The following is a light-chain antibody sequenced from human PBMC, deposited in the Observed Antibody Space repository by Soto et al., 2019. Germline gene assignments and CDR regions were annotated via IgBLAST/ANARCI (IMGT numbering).Light chain of an antibody. V-gene: IGKV3-15*01. CDR3: QQYNNWPT. CDR1: QSVSSN. Sequence: EIVMTQSPATLSVSPGERATLSCRASQSVSSNLAWYQQKPGQPPRLLIYGASTRATGIPARFSGSGSGTESTISISSLQSEDLAVYYCQQYNNWPTFGLGTKLEIE. CDR2: GAS. J-gene: IGKJ2*01.